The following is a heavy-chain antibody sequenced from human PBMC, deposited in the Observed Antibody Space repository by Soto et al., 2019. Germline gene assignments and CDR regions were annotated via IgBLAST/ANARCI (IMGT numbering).Heavy chain of an antibody. CDR3: ARHLRYCSGATCYLYYYGMDV. V-gene: IGHV3-74*01. CDR1: GFTFSNFW. Sequence: EVQLVESGGGLIQPGTSLRLSCAASGFTFSNFWMHWVRQAPGKGLVWVARINRDGSSTSYADSVKGRFTISRDNTKNTLDVHINSLRAEDTAVYYCARHLRYCSGATCYLYYYGMDVWGPGTTVTVYS. J-gene: IGHJ6*02. D-gene: IGHD2-15*01. CDR2: INRDGSST.